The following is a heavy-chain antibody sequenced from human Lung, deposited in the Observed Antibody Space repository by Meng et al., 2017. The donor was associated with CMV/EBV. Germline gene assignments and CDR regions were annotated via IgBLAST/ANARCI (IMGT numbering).Heavy chain of an antibody. CDR2: INPNSGGT. V-gene: IGHV1-2*02. CDR1: GYTFTGYY. Sequence: SVXVSCKASGYTFTGYYMHWVRQAPGQGLEWMGWINPNSGGTNYAQKFQGRVTMTRDTSISTAYMELSRLRSDDTAVYYCARSPGGGWFDPWGQVTLVTGSS. D-gene: IGHD6-25*01. CDR3: ARSPGGGWFDP. J-gene: IGHJ5*02.